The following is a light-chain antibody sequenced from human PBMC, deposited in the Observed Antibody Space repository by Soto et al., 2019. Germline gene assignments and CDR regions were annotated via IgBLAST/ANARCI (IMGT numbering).Light chain of an antibody. V-gene: IGKV1-39*01. CDR1: QSINSY. CDR2: GAS. CDR3: QQIFITPIT. Sequence: IHMTLSPSSLSASVGYRVAITCRASQSINSYLNWYQQKQGKAPKLLIYGASTLQSGVPSRFSGVGYGTDFNLTINSLQPEDFATYFCQQIFITPITFGQGTRLEIK. J-gene: IGKJ5*01.